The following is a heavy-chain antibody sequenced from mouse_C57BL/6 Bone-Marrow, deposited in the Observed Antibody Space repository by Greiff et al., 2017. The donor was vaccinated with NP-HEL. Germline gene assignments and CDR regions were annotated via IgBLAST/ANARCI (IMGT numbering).Heavy chain of an antibody. CDR2: IYPRSGNT. V-gene: IGHV1-81*01. CDR3: ARRRALLPLGWYFDV. CDR1: GYTFTSYG. J-gene: IGHJ1*03. D-gene: IGHD1-1*01. Sequence: QVQLKQSGAELARPGASVKLSCKATGYTFTSYGISWVKQRTGQGLEWIGEIYPRSGNTYYNEKFKGKATLTADKSSSTAYMELRSLTSEDSAVYFCARRRALLPLGWYFDVWGTGTTVTVSS.